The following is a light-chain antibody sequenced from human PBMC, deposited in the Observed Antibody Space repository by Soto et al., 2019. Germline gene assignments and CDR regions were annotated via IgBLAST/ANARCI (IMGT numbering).Light chain of an antibody. J-gene: IGLJ1*01. Sequence: QCDLTQPSSVSGSPGQSVTISCSGSDIGNYNLVSWYHHLPGRAPNLLIFEVTMRPSGISDRFSGSKSASTASLTISVLQSEDEGDYYCASYAGSRTYVFGSGIKVTV. CDR3: ASYAGSRTYV. CDR2: EVT. V-gene: IGLV2-23*02. CDR1: SDIGNYNL.